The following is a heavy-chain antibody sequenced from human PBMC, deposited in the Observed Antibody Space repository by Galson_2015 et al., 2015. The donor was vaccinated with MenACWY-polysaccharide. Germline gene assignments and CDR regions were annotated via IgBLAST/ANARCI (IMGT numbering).Heavy chain of an antibody. CDR2: INTDGSST. V-gene: IGHV3-74*01. J-gene: IGHJ6*02. Sequence: SLRLSCAASGFTFSSYWMHWVRQAPGEGLVWVSRINTDGSSTSYADSVKGRFTVSRDNAKNTVYLQMNSLRAEDTAVYFCARGHLGLGLWGQGTTVTVSS. CDR3: ARGHLGLGL. CDR1: GFTFSSYW. D-gene: IGHD7-27*01.